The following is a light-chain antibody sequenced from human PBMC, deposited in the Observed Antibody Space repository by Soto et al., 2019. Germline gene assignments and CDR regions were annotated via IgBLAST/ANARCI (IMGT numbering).Light chain of an antibody. CDR3: QVWDNSSDHVV. V-gene: IGLV3-21*02. Sequence: SYELTQPPSVSVAPGQTARITCGGNNIGSKSVHWYQQRPGQAPVLVVYGDSDRPSGIPERFSGSNSGNTATLTISRVEAGDEADYYCQVWDNSSDHVVFGGGTKVTVL. CDR1: NIGSKS. J-gene: IGLJ3*02. CDR2: GDS.